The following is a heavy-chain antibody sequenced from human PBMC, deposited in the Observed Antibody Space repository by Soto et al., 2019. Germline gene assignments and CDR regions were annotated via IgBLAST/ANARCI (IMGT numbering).Heavy chain of an antibody. CDR1: SGSFSGYY. Sequence: QVQLQQWGAGLLKPSETLSLRCVVNSGSFSGYYWTWIRQTPGKGLEGIGEISHSGSTNYNPSLMSRGTMSADTSKKQCSLRLSSVTAADTALYFCARGYESSRRYLPLLDYWGQGTLVTVSS. D-gene: IGHD3-22*01. J-gene: IGHJ4*02. V-gene: IGHV4-34*01. CDR3: ARGYESSRRYLPLLDY. CDR2: ISHSGST.